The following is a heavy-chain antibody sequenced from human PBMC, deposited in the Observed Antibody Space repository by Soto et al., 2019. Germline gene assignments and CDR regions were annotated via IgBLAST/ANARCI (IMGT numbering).Heavy chain of an antibody. D-gene: IGHD3-22*01. CDR1: GVTLRTYG. V-gene: IGHV3-23*01. CDR2: ISGSGAST. Sequence: XGSLRLSCAASGVTLRTYGMSWVRQPPGKGLEWVSAISGSGASTYYVDSVKGRFTISRDNSKNTLYLQMNSLRAEDTALYYCAKYPAYYDSSGPSFDAFDVWGQGKMVTVSS. J-gene: IGHJ3*01. CDR3: AKYPAYYDSSGPSFDAFDV.